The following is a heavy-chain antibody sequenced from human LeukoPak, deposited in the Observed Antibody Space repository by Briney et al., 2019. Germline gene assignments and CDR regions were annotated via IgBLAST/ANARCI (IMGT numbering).Heavy chain of an antibody. D-gene: IGHD3-9*01. CDR1: GGSISSYY. CDR3: ARVMTYWDYDILTGYSSPLAPFDY. CDR2: IYYSGST. J-gene: IGHJ4*02. Sequence: SETLSLTCTVSGGSISSYYWSWIRQPPGKGLEWIGYIYYSGSTNYNPSLKSRVTISVDTSKNQFSLKLSSVTAADTAVYYCARVMTYWDYDILTGYSSPLAPFDYWGQGTLVTVSS. V-gene: IGHV4-59*01.